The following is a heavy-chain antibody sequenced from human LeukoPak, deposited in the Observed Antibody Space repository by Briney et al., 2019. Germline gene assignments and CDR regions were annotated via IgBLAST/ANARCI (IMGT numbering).Heavy chain of an antibody. CDR3: AKDLGQQLVPFDP. D-gene: IGHD6-13*01. V-gene: IGHV3-23*01. CDR2: ISGSGDST. CDR1: GFTFSSYA. Sequence: GGSLRLSCAASGFTFSSYAMSWVRQAPGKGLEWVSAISGSGDSTYYGDSVKGRFTISRDNSKNTLYLQMNSLRAEDTAVYYCAKDLGQQLVPFDPWGQGTLVTVSS. J-gene: IGHJ5*02.